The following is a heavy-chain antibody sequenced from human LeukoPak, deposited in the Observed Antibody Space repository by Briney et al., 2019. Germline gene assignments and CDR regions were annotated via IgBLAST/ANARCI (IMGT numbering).Heavy chain of an antibody. D-gene: IGHD6-13*01. J-gene: IGHJ4*02. CDR2: IDVSGTTI. CDR1: GFTFSDYY. CDR3: AKDILAAGLFFDY. Sequence: GGSLRLSCAASGFTFSDYYMGWVRQAPWKGLEWVSYIDVSGTTIYYADSVKGRFTISRDNAKNSLFLQMNSLRAEDTAVYYCAKDILAAGLFFDYWGQGALVTVSS. V-gene: IGHV3-11*01.